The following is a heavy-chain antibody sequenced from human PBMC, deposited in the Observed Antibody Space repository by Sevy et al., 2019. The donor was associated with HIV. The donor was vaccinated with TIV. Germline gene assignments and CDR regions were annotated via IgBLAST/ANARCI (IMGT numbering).Heavy chain of an antibody. V-gene: IGHV3-23*01. Sequence: GGSLRLSCAASGFTFSKYSMSWVRQPPGKGLEWVSTLSFGCGEINYADSVKGRFTSSRDNSKRSVYLQMNNLRPEDTAVYYCAREGCTKPHDYGGQGTLVTVSS. D-gene: IGHD2-8*01. CDR1: GFTFSKYS. J-gene: IGHJ4*02. CDR3: AREGCTKPHDY. CDR2: LSFGCGEI.